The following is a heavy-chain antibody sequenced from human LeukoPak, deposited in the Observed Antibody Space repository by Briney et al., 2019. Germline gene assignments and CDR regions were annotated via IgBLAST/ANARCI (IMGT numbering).Heavy chain of an antibody. CDR1: GGSISPYY. D-gene: IGHD4-17*01. CDR2: IYYSGST. V-gene: IGHV4-59*08. CDR3: ARRDGDYDGAHFDY. Sequence: NASETLSLTCTVSGGSISPYYWSWIRQPPGKGLEWIGDIYYSGSTNYNPSLKSRVTISVDTSKNQFSLNLSSVTAADTAVYYCARRDGDYDGAHFDYWGQGNLVTVSS. J-gene: IGHJ4*02.